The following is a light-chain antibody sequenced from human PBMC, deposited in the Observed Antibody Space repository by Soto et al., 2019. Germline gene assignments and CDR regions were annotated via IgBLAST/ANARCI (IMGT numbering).Light chain of an antibody. Sequence: EIVMTQSPDTVSVSPGEGVTLSCRASQYVGTNLAWYQHKPGQAPSLLIYDAFTRATGVPARFSGGGSETEFTLTISSLQSEDLAVYYCQEYSSWWTFGQGTKVEI. CDR2: DAF. CDR1: QYVGTN. J-gene: IGKJ1*01. V-gene: IGKV3-15*01. CDR3: QEYSSWWT.